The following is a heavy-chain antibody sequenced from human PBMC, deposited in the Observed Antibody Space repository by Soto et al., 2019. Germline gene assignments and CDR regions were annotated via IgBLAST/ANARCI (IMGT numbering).Heavy chain of an antibody. D-gene: IGHD1-7*01. Sequence: GGSLRLSCAASGFTFSSYGMSWVRKAPGKGLEWVSVISGDGSITYYADSVTGRFTISRDNSKNTLYLQMNSLRAEDTAVYYCAKDVAELPFDPSGQGTLVTLSS. CDR2: ISGDGSIT. CDR1: GFTFSSYG. V-gene: IGHV3-23*01. J-gene: IGHJ5*02. CDR3: AKDVAELPFDP.